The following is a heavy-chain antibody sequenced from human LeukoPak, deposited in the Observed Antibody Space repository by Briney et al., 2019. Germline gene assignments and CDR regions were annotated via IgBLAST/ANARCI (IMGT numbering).Heavy chain of an antibody. J-gene: IGHJ4*02. D-gene: IGHD3-22*01. CDR2: IYPGDSDT. V-gene: IGHV5-51*01. CDR3: ARQPGYYDSTDPFDY. CDR1: GYSFTSYW. Sequence: GESLKISCKGSGYSFTSYWIGWVRQMLGKGLEWMGIIYPGDSDTRYSPSFQGQVTISADKSISTAYLQWSSLKASDTAMYYCARQPGYYDSTDPFDYWGQGTLVTVSS.